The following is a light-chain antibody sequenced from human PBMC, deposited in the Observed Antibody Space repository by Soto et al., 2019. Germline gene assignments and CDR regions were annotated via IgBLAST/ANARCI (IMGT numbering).Light chain of an antibody. J-gene: IGKJ2*01. CDR3: QQYNNWPPYT. Sequence: EIVMTNSPAPLSVSARERATLSCRASQSVSSNLAWYQQKRGQAPMLLIYGAYTRATGIPARFSGSVSGTEFTLTISSLQSEDFAVYYCQQYNNWPPYTFGQGTKLEIK. V-gene: IGKV3-15*01. CDR2: GAY. CDR1: QSVSSN.